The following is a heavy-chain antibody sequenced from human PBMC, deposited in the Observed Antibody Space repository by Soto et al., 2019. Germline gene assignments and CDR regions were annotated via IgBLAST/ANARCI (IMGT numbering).Heavy chain of an antibody. D-gene: IGHD3-22*01. Sequence: QVQLQESGPGLVKPSGTLSLTCAVSGGSISSSNWWSWVRQPPGKGLEWIGEIYHSGSTNYNPSLKSRVTISVDKSKNQFSLKLRSVTAADTAVYYCARDRKYYDSSGYYGGGNYFDYWGQGTLVTVSS. CDR3: ARDRKYYDSSGYYGGGNYFDY. CDR1: GGSISSSNW. V-gene: IGHV4-4*02. CDR2: IYHSGST. J-gene: IGHJ4*02.